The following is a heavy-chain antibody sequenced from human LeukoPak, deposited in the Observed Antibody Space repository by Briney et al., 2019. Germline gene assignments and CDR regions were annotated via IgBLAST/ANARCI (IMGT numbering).Heavy chain of an antibody. CDR1: GGSISSYY. D-gene: IGHD3-22*01. CDR3: ARDLDYYDSSGHYDAFDI. Sequence: SETLSLTCTVSGGSISSYYWSWIRQPPGKGLEWIGYIYYSGSTNYNPSLKSRVTISVDTSKNQFSLKLSSVTAADTAVYYCARDLDYYDSSGHYDAFDIWGQGTMVTVSS. V-gene: IGHV4-59*01. J-gene: IGHJ3*02. CDR2: IYYSGST.